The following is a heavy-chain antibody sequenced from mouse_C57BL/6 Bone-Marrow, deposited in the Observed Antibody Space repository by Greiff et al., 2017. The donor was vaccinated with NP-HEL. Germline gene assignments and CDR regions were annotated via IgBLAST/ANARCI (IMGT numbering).Heavy chain of an antibody. D-gene: IGHD4-1*01. Sequence: QVQLQQSGAELVKPGASVKMSCKASGYTFTSYWITWVKQRPGQGLEWIGDIYPGSGSTNYNEKFKSKATLTVDTSSSTAYMQLSSLTSEDSAVYYCARERETGTSFDYWGQGTTLTVSS. J-gene: IGHJ2*01. CDR2: IYPGSGST. CDR3: ARERETGTSFDY. CDR1: GYTFTSYW. V-gene: IGHV1-55*01.